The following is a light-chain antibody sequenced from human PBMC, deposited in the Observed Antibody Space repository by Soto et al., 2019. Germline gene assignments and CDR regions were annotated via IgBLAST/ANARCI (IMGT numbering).Light chain of an antibody. J-gene: IGLJ2*01. CDR1: SSDVGAYNL. CDR2: EGN. Sequence: QSALTQPASVSGSPGQSITISCTGTSSDVGAYNLVSWFQLHPGKAPKLMISEGNKRPSGVSNRFSGSKSGNTASLTISGLQAEDEADYYCCSYSGSGTPVVFGGGTKLTVL. CDR3: CSYSGSGTPVV. V-gene: IGLV2-23*01.